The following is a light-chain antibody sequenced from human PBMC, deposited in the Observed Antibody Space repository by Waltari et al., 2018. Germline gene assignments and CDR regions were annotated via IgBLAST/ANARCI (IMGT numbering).Light chain of an antibody. CDR3: QQYHSYPRT. V-gene: IGKV1-5*03. CDR1: QSIGGW. CDR2: EAS. Sequence: CRASQSIGGWLAWYQQKPGKAPELLIYEASSLQSGVPPRFSGSGSGTEFILTIGSLQPDDFATYYCQQYHSYPRTFGQGTKVEI. J-gene: IGKJ1*01.